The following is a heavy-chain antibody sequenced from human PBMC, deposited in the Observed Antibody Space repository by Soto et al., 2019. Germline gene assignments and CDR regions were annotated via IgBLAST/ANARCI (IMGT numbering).Heavy chain of an antibody. Sequence: GASVKVSCKASGYTFTSYGISWVRQAPGQGLEWMGWISAYNGNTNYAQKLQGRVTMTTDTSTSTAYMELRSLRSDDTAVYYCARGGHLGYCSGGSCYTIDYWGQGTLVTVSS. CDR1: GYTFTSYG. D-gene: IGHD2-15*01. CDR2: ISAYNGNT. J-gene: IGHJ4*02. CDR3: ARGGHLGYCSGGSCYTIDY. V-gene: IGHV1-18*04.